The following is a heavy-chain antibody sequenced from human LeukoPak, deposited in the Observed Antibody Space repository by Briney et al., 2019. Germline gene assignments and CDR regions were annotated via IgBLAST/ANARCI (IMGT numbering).Heavy chain of an antibody. CDR2: IYYSGST. CDR3: ARVSYDFWSGRGYYFDY. D-gene: IGHD3-3*01. Sequence: PSETLSLTRTVSGGSISSYYWSWIRQPPGKGLEWIGYIYYSGSTNYNPSLKSRVTISVDTSKNQFSLKLSSVTAADTAVYCCARVSYDFWSGRGYYFDYWGQGTLVTVSS. V-gene: IGHV4-59*01. CDR1: GGSISSYY. J-gene: IGHJ4*02.